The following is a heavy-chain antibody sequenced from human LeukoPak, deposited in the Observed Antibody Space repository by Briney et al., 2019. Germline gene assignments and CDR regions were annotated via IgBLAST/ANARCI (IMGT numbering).Heavy chain of an antibody. CDR2: INPSGGST. V-gene: IGHV1-46*01. CDR3: ARDTPYCSSTSCWVDP. D-gene: IGHD2-2*01. J-gene: IGHJ5*02. CDR1: GYTFTSYY. Sequence: ASVKVSCKASGYTFTSYYMHWVRQAPGQGLEWMGIINPSGGSTSYAQKFQGRVTMTRDTSTSTVYMELSSLRSEDTAVYYCARDTPYCSSTSCWVDPWGQGTLVTVSS.